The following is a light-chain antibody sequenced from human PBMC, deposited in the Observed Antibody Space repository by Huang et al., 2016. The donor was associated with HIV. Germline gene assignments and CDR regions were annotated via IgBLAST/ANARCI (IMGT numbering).Light chain of an antibody. CDR2: DAS. V-gene: IGKV1-33*01. Sequence: DIQMTQSPSSLSASVGDRVTITCQASQDSSNYLNWYQQKPGKAPKLLIYDASNLETGVPSRFSGSRSGTHFTFTINNLQPEDIATYYCQQYDNLHTFGQGTKLEIK. CDR1: QDSSNY. J-gene: IGKJ2*01. CDR3: QQYDNLHT.